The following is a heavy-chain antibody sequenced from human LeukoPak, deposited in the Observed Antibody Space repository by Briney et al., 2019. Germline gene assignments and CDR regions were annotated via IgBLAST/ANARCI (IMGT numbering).Heavy chain of an antibody. D-gene: IGHD6-13*01. CDR1: GFTLSDAW. CDR2: IRYDGSNK. V-gene: IGHV3-30*02. Sequence: GGSLRLSCAASGFTLSDAWMHWVRQAPGKGLEWVAFIRYDGSNKYYADSVKGRFTISRDNSKNTLYLQMNSLRAEDTAVYYCARTAAGTQYWGQGTLVTVSS. CDR3: ARTAAGTQY. J-gene: IGHJ4*02.